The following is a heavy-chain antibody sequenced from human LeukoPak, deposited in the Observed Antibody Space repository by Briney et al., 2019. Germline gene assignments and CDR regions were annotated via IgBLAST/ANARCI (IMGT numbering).Heavy chain of an antibody. CDR1: GGSISSGDSY. D-gene: IGHD3-22*01. J-gene: IGHJ4*02. CDR2: IYYSGST. V-gene: IGHV4-39*01. Sequence: SSQTLSLTCTVSGGSISSGDSYWGWIRQPPGKGLEWIGSIYYSGSTYYNPSLKSRVTISVDTSKIQFSLKLSSVTAADTAVYYCARQWDYSDPSGRALNYFDYWGQGTLVTVSS. CDR3: ARQWDYSDPSGRALNYFDY.